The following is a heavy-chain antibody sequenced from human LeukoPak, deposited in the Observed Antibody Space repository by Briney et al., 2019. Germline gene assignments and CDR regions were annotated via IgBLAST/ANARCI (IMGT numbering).Heavy chain of an antibody. Sequence: SETLSLTCTVSGGSISSSSYFWSWIRQPPGQGLEWIGYIYYSGSTNYNPSLESRVTISVDTSKNQFSLKLSSVTAADTAMYYCARDRGSYFRAFDIWGQGTMVTVSS. D-gene: IGHD3-16*01. CDR3: ARDRGSYFRAFDI. J-gene: IGHJ3*02. CDR2: IYYSGST. V-gene: IGHV4-61*01. CDR1: GGSISSSSYF.